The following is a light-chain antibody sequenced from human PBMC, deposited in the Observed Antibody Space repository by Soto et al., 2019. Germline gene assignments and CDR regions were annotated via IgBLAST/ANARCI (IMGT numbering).Light chain of an antibody. CDR3: QQYGSSPLT. J-gene: IGKJ4*01. CDR2: GAS. Sequence: EVILKQSAATLSLSPEERATLSCRASQSVSSYLAWYQQKPGQAPRLLIYGASSRATGIPDRFSGSGSGTDFTLTISRLKPEDFAVYYCQQYGSSPLTFGGGTKVDI. V-gene: IGKV3-20*01. CDR1: QSVSSY.